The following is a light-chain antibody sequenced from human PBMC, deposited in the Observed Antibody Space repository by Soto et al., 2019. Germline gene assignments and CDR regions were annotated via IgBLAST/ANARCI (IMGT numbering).Light chain of an antibody. CDR3: QQRSHWPRT. CDR2: GAS. CDR1: QGVSTN. Sequence: EIEMTQTPSTLSVSPVERATLSFRASQGVSTNVAWYQQKPGQAPRLLIYGASIRATTTPAKFSGSGSGTEFTLTISSLEPEDFAVYYCQQRSHWPRTFGQGTKVDIK. J-gene: IGKJ1*01. V-gene: IGKV3-15*01.